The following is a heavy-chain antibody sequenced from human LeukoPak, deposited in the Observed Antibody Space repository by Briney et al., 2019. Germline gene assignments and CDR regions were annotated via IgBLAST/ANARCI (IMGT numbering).Heavy chain of an antibody. J-gene: IGHJ6*03. V-gene: IGHV4-39*07. Sequence: PSETLPLTCTVSSGSITSGSHYWRWIRQPPGKGLEWIRSIFYSGSTYYNLSLKSRVTMSVDTSKSQFSLQLTSVTAADTAVYYCARVPYSTRLYYMDVWGKGTTVTVSS. CDR3: ARVPYSTRLYYMDV. CDR2: IFYSGST. CDR1: SGSITSGSHY. D-gene: IGHD6-13*01.